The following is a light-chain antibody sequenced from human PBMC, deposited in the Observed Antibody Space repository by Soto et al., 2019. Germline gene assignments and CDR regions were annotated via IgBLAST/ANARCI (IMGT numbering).Light chain of an antibody. CDR2: DAS. J-gene: IGKJ4*01. Sequence: DIQMTQSPSAMSASLGDRVTITCRASQGISNSLAWYQQKPGKAPKLLIYDASNLETGVPSRFSGSGSGTDFTFTISSLQPEDIATYYCQQYDNLPLTFGGGTKVDIK. CDR1: QGISNS. CDR3: QQYDNLPLT. V-gene: IGKV1-33*01.